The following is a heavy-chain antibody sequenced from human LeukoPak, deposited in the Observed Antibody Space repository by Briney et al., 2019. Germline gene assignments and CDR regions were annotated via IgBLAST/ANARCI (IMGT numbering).Heavy chain of an antibody. CDR1: GGSISSYY. Sequence: PSETLSLTCTVSGGSISSYYWSWIRQPPGKRLEWIGHIFYSGSTTYHTSLKSRVTISVDTSKNQFSLKLSSVTAADTAEYYCVSRSSIWSGYQDPLYYFGSWGRGALVTVSS. CDR3: VSRSSIWSGYQDPLYYFGS. D-gene: IGHD3-3*01. J-gene: IGHJ4*02. CDR2: IFYSGST. V-gene: IGHV4-59*01.